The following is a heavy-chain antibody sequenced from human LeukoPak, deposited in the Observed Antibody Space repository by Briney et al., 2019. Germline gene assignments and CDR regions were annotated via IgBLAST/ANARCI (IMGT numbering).Heavy chain of an antibody. V-gene: IGHV3-21*01. D-gene: IGHD3-3*01. CDR3: ATDYDFWSGYRYDAFDI. J-gene: IGHJ3*02. CDR2: ISSSSSYI. CDR1: GFTFSSYS. Sequence: GGSLRLSCAASGFTFSSYSMNWVRQAPGKGLEWVSSISSSSSYIYYADSVKGRFTISRDNARNSLYLQMNSLRAEDTAVYYCATDYDFWSGYRYDAFDIWGQGTMVTVSS.